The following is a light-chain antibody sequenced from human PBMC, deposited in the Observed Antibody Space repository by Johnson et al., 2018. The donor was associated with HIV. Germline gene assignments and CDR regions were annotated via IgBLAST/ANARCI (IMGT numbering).Light chain of an antibody. V-gene: IGLV1-51*01. J-gene: IGLJ1*01. CDR1: SSNIGSHY. CDR2: DTI. Sequence: QSVLTQPPSVSAAPGQKVTISCSGSSSNIGSHYVSWYQQVPGTAPRLVIYDTIKRHSGIPDRFSGSKSDTSATLGITGLQTGDEADYYCGTWDSSLNAYVFGAATKVAVL. CDR3: GTWDSSLNAYV.